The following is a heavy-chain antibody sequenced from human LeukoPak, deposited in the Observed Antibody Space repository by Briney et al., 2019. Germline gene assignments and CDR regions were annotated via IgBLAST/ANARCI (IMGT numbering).Heavy chain of an antibody. J-gene: IGHJ5*02. CDR3: ARDPRGRYEDWFDP. Sequence: SETLSLTCTVSGLSITYDTYYWAWIRQPPGKGLEWIGSIYASGSTYYSPSLKSRVIISVDTSSNHFSLTLSAVTAADAAVYYCARDPRGRYEDWFDPWGLGTLVTVSS. V-gene: IGHV4-39*07. D-gene: IGHD1-26*01. CDR1: GLSITYDTYY. CDR2: IYASGST.